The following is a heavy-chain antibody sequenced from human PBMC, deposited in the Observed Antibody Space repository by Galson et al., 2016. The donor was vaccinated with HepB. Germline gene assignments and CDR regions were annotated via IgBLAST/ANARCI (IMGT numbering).Heavy chain of an antibody. V-gene: IGHV1-18*04. CDR2: ISAYNSHT. CDR3: ARCPPVPQQLDFDY. J-gene: IGHJ4*02. Sequence: SVKVSCKASGYSFTNFVITWVRQAPGQGLEWMGWISAYNSHTNYAQKFQGRVTMTTDTSTSTAYMELRSLRSDDTAVYYCARCPPVPQQLDFDYWGQGTLVTVSS. CDR1: GYSFTNFV. D-gene: IGHD6-13*01.